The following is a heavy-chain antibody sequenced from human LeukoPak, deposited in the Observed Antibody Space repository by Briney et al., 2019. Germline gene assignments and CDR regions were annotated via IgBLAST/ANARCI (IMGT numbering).Heavy chain of an antibody. D-gene: IGHD3-9*01. CDR3: VTNFDPDVD. Sequence: GGSLRLSCAASRFTFSSYAMSWVRQAPGKGLEWVSGISGRGGNTYYADSVKGRFTISRDNAKNSLYLQMNSLRAEDTAVYYCVTNFDPDVDWGQRTLVTVSS. CDR2: ISGRGGNT. J-gene: IGHJ4*02. CDR1: RFTFSSYA. V-gene: IGHV3-23*01.